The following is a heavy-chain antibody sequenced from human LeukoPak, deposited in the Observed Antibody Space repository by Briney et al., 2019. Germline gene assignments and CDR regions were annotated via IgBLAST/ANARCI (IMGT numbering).Heavy chain of an antibody. CDR3: ARDNRFDP. CDR2: ILYDGSKQ. J-gene: IGHJ5*02. V-gene: IGHV3-30-3*01. CDR1: GFTFSSYA. Sequence: GGSLRLSCAASGFTFSSYAMHWVRQAPGKGLEWVAVILYDGSKQYYADSVKGRFSISRDNSKNTVFLQMNSLRGEDTALYYCARDNRFDPWGQGTLVTVSS.